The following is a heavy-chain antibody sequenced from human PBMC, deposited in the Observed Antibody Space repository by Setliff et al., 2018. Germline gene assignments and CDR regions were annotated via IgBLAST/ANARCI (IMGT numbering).Heavy chain of an antibody. CDR2: IYIGGSA. J-gene: IGHJ6*03. Sequence: SQTLSLPCTVPGGSISSYYWSWIRQPAGKGLEGIGHIYIGGSANYNPSLKSRVTMSIDTSKNQFSLTLNSVTAADMAVYYCAREQWLDPPGYYYMDVWAKGTTVTVSS. CDR3: AREQWLDPPGYYYMDV. CDR1: GGSISSYY. D-gene: IGHD6-19*01. V-gene: IGHV4-4*07.